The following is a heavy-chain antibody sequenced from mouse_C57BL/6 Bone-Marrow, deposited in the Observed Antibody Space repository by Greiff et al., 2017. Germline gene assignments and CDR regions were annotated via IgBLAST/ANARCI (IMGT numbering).Heavy chain of an antibody. CDR3: ARWAYYSNYFDY. D-gene: IGHD2-5*01. CDR2: IYPGGGYT. Sequence: QVQLQQSGAELVRPGTSVKMSCKASGYTFTNYWIGWAKQRPGHGLEWIGDIYPGGGYTNYNEKFKGKATLTADKSSSTAYMQFSSLKSEDSAIYYCARWAYYSNYFDYWGQGTTLTVSS. V-gene: IGHV1-63*01. J-gene: IGHJ2*01. CDR1: GYTFTNYW.